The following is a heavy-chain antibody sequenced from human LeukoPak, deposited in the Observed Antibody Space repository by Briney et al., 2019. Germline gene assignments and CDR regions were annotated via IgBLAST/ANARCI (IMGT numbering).Heavy chain of an antibody. CDR1: GGSISSSSNY. Sequence: PSETLSLTCTVSGGSISSSSNYWGWIRQPPGKGLEWIGRIYTSGSTNYNPSLKSRVTISVDTSKNQFSLKLSSVTAADTAVYYCARGYILRFLEAWFDPWGQGTLVTVSS. V-gene: IGHV4-39*07. J-gene: IGHJ5*02. CDR3: ARGYILRFLEAWFDP. CDR2: IYTSGST. D-gene: IGHD3-3*01.